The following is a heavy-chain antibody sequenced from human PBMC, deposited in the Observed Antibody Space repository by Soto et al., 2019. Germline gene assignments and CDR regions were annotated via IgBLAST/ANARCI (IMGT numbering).Heavy chain of an antibody. J-gene: IGHJ4*02. D-gene: IGHD3-10*01. Sequence: QVQLVESGGGVVQPGRSLRLSCAASGFTFSSYGMHWVRQAPGKGLEWVAVIIYDASTKYYADSVKGRFTISRDNSKSTLYLQMNSLRAEDTAVYYCAKDRMGAGVRGYFDYWGQGTLVTVSS. V-gene: IGHV3-30*18. CDR1: GFTFSSYG. CDR3: AKDRMGAGVRGYFDY. CDR2: IIYDASTK.